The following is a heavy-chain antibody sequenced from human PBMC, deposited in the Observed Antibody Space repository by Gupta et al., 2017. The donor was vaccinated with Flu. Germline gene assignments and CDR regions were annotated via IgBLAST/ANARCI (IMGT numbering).Heavy chain of an antibody. J-gene: IGHJ2*01. CDR3: ARVIKRTFGVVSPHHWYFDL. Sequence: VGQAPGKGLEWVANIKQDGSEKYYVDSVKGRFTISTDNAKNSLFLQMNSLRAEDTAVYYCARVIKRTFGVVSPHHWYFDLWGRGTLVTVSS. V-gene: IGHV3-7*01. D-gene: IGHD3-3*01. CDR2: IKQDGSEK.